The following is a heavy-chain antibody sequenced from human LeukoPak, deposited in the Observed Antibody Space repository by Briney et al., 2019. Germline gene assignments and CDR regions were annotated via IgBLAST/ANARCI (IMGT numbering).Heavy chain of an antibody. CDR3: ARGGSTSLYYYYGMDV. CDR1: GGSISSSNW. Sequence: SETLSLTCAVSGGSISSSNWWSWVRPPPGKGLEWIGEIYHSGSTHYNPSLKSRVTISVDKSKNQFSLKLSSVTAADTAVYYCARGGSTSLYYYYGMDVWGKGTTVTVSS. D-gene: IGHD2-2*01. CDR2: IYHSGST. V-gene: IGHV4-4*02. J-gene: IGHJ6*04.